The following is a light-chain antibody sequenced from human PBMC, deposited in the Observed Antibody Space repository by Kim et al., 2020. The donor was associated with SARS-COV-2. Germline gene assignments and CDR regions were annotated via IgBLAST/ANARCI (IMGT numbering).Light chain of an antibody. J-gene: IGKJ4*01. Sequence: EIVLTQSPGTMSLSPGERATLSCRASHIVTSSYFAWYQQKLGQSPRLLIYGASRRATGVPDRFNGSGSGTDFTLTISRLEPEDSAVYYCQKYGSSPPLTFGGGTKVEI. CDR1: HIVTSSY. CDR2: GAS. V-gene: IGKV3-20*01. CDR3: QKYGSSPPLT.